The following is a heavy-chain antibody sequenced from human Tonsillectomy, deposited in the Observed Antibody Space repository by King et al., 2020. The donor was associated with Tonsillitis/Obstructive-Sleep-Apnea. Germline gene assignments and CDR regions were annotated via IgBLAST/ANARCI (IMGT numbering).Heavy chain of an antibody. J-gene: IGHJ3*02. CDR3: AREDGYCSGGSCYSKAFDI. D-gene: IGHD2-15*01. V-gene: IGHV3-30*01. CDR1: RFTFSSYA. CDR2: ISYDGGNK. Sequence: QLVQSGGGVVQPGRSLRLSCAASRFTFSSYAMHWVRQVPGKGLEWVAVISYDGGNKYYADSVKGRFTISRDNSKNTLYLQMNSLRAEDTAVYYCAREDGYCSGGSCYSKAFDIWAKGQWSPSLQ.